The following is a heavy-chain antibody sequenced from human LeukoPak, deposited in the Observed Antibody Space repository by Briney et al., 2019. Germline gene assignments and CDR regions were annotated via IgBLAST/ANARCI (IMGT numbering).Heavy chain of an antibody. Sequence: SETLSLTCTVSGGSISPYYWSWIRQPAGKGLEWIGRIYTSGSTNYNPSLKSRVTTSVDTSKNQFSLKLSSVTAADTAVYYCARDRGGSYFKDEYYFDYWGQGTLVTVSS. CDR1: GGSISPYY. CDR3: ARDRGGSYFKDEYYFDY. CDR2: IYTSGST. J-gene: IGHJ4*02. D-gene: IGHD1-26*01. V-gene: IGHV4-4*07.